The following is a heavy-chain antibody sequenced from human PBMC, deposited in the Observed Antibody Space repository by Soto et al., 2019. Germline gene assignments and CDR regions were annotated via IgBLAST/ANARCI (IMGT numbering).Heavy chain of an antibody. J-gene: IGHJ4*02. D-gene: IGHD6-13*01. Sequence: QVQLVQSGAEVKKPGSSVKVSCKASGGTFSSYAISWVRQAPGQGLEWMGGIIPIFGTANYAQKFQGRVTITADESTSKAYMELSSLRSEDTAVYYCARARAAASKLIAAAGFDYWGQGTLVTVSS. CDR1: GGTFSSYA. CDR2: IIPIFGTA. CDR3: ARARAAASKLIAAAGFDY. V-gene: IGHV1-69*01.